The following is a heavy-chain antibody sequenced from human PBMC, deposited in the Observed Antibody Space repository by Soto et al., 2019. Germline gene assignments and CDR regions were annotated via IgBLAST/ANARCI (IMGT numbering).Heavy chain of an antibody. CDR3: GRGRGYEYVWGSSRYHFDY. CDR1: GDSFSGYY. J-gene: IGHJ4*01. Sequence: NPSETLSLTCAVSGDSFSGYYWSWIRQPPGKGLEWIGQINHSGSTNYNPSLKSRVTISVDTSKNQFSLKLGSVTAADTAVYYCGRGRGYEYVWGSSRYHFDYWGQGTLVTVSS. D-gene: IGHD3-16*02. CDR2: INHSGST. V-gene: IGHV4-34*01.